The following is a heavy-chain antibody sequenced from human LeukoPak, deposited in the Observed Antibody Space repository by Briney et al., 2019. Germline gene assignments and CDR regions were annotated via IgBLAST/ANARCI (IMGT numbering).Heavy chain of an antibody. CDR2: ISSSSSYI. CDR3: ARGPDFWSGYFTEAFDI. J-gene: IGHJ3*02. V-gene: IGHV3-21*01. Sequence: GGSLRLSCAASGFTFSSYSMNWVRQAPGKGLEWVSSISSSSSYIYYADSVKGRFTISRDNAKNSLYLQMNSLRAEDTAVCYCARGPDFWSGYFTEAFDIWGQGTMVTVSS. CDR1: GFTFSSYS. D-gene: IGHD3-3*01.